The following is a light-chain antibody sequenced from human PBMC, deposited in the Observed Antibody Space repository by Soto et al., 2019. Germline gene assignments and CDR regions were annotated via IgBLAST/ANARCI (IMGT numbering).Light chain of an antibody. J-gene: IGKJ2*01. CDR3: QQYSGSRST. Sequence: EIVLTQSPGTLSLSPGERATLSCRASQSVSSNYLVWYQQKPGQALRLLIYGASSRATGIPDRFSGSGSGTDFALTISRLEPEDFALYYCQQYSGSRSTFGQGTKLEIK. CDR1: QSVSSNY. CDR2: GAS. V-gene: IGKV3-20*01.